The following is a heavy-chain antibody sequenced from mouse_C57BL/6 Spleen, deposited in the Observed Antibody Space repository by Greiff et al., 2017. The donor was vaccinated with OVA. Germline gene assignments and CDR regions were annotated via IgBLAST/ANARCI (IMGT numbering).Heavy chain of an antibody. CDR2: IYPGSGST. CDR3: ARRSPDPMDY. J-gene: IGHJ4*01. CDR1: GYTFTSYW. V-gene: IGHV1-55*01. Sequence: QVHVKQPGAELVKPGASVKMSCKASGYTFTSYWITWVKQRPGQGLEWIGDIYPGSGSTNYNEKFKSKATLTVDTSSSTAYMQLSSLTSEDSAVYCCARRSPDPMDYWGQGTSVTVSS.